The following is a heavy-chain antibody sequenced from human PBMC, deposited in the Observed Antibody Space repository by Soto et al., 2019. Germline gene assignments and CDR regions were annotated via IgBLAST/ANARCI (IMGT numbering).Heavy chain of an antibody. D-gene: IGHD6-6*01. Sequence: GGSLRLSCAASGFTFNTFGMHWVRQAPGKGLEWVAVISYDGSDKYYADSVKGRFTISRDNSKNTLYLQMNSLRAEDTAVYYCARDGSYSSSSRGYYYYGMDVWGQGTTVTVSS. CDR1: GFTFNTFG. J-gene: IGHJ6*02. V-gene: IGHV3-30*03. CDR3: ARDGSYSSSSRGYYYYGMDV. CDR2: ISYDGSDK.